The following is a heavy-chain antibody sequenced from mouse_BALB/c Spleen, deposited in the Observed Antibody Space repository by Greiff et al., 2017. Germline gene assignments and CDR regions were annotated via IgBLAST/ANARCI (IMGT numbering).Heavy chain of an antibody. V-gene: IGHV14-4*02. CDR2: IDPENGDT. CDR1: GFNIKDYY. J-gene: IGHJ2*01. CDR3: ALTGTDY. D-gene: IGHD4-1*01. Sequence: EVQLQQSGAELVRSGASVKLSCTASGFNIKDYYMHWVKQRPEQGLEWIGWIDPENGDTEYAPKFQGKATMTADTSSNTAYLQLSSLTSEDTAVYYCALTGTDYWGQGTTLTVSS.